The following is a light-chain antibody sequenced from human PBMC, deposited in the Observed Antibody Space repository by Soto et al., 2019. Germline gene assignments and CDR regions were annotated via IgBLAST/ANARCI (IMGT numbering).Light chain of an antibody. Sequence: DIVLTQSPDSLAVSLGERATINCKSSQSVLYSSNNKNYLAWFQQKPGQPPKLLIYWASTRESGVPDRFSGSGSGTDFTLTISSLQAADVAVYYCQQYYNSPITFGQGTRLEIK. CDR3: QQYYNSPIT. V-gene: IGKV4-1*01. CDR1: QSVLYSSNNKNY. CDR2: WAS. J-gene: IGKJ5*01.